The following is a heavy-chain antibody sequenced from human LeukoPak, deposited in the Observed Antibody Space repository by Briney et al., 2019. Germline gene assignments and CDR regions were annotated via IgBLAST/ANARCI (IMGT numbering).Heavy chain of an antibody. Sequence: SETLSLTCTVSGGSISSSSYYWGWIRQPPGKGLEWIGSIYYSGSTYYNPSLKSRVTISVDTSKNQFSLKLSSVTAADTAVYYCAGLPLTRAMDYYDSSGIVDYWGQGTLVTVSS. J-gene: IGHJ4*02. CDR2: IYYSGST. D-gene: IGHD3-22*01. CDR1: GGSISSSSYY. V-gene: IGHV4-39*01. CDR3: AGLPLTRAMDYYDSSGIVDY.